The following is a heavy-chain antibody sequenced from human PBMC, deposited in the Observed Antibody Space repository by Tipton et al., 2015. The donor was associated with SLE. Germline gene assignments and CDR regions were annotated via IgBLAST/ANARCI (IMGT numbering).Heavy chain of an antibody. CDR3: ARPTAGTIGGFDY. CDR2: IYYSGST. V-gene: IGHV4-59*01. D-gene: IGHD6-13*01. Sequence: TLSLTCTVSGGSISSYYWSWIRQPPGKGLEWIGYIYYSGSTNYNPSLKSRVTISVDTSKNQFSLKLSSVTAADTAVYYCARPTAGTIGGFDYWGQGTLVTVSS. CDR1: GGSISSYY. J-gene: IGHJ4*02.